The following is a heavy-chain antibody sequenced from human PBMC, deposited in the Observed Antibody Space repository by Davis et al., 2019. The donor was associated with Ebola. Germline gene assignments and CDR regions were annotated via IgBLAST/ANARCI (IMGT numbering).Heavy chain of an antibody. CDR2: IYYSGST. J-gene: IGHJ4*02. V-gene: IGHV4-59*12. CDR3: ARGGDDSSGYSNDY. D-gene: IGHD3-22*01. Sequence: MPGGSLRLSCTVSGGSISSYYWSWIRQPPGKGLEWIGYIYYSGSTNYNPSLKSRVTISVDTSKNQFSLKLTSVTAADTAVYYCARGGDDSSGYSNDYWGQGTLVTVSS. CDR1: GGSISSYY.